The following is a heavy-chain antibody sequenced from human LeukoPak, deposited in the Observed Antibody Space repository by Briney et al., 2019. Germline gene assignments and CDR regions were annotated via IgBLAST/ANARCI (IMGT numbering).Heavy chain of an antibody. V-gene: IGHV4-31*03. D-gene: IGHD4-17*01. Sequence: SETLSLTCTVSGGSISSGGYYWSWIRQHPGKGLEWIGYIYYSGSTYYNPSLKSRVTISVDTSKNQFSLKLSSVTAADTAVYYCARDRADYGDSYYFDYWGQGTLVTVSS. CDR3: ARDRADYGDSYYFDY. CDR1: GGSISSGGYY. CDR2: IYYSGST. J-gene: IGHJ4*02.